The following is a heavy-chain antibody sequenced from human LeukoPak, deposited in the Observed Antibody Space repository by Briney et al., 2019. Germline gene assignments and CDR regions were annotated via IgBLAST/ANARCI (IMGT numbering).Heavy chain of an antibody. CDR3: ASLYSGSYRRDY. CDR2: IQYSGST. J-gene: IGHJ4*02. CDR1: GGSISSYY. D-gene: IGHD1-26*01. Sequence: PSETLSLTCTVSGGSISSYYWSWIRQPPGKGLEWIGYIQYSGSTYYNPSLKSRVTISVDMSKNQFSLKLSSVTAADTAVYYCASLYSGSYRRDYWGQGTLVTVSS. V-gene: IGHV4-59*08.